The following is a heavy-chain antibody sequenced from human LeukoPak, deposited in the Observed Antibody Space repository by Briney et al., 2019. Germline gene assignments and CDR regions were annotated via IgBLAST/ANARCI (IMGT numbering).Heavy chain of an antibody. J-gene: IGHJ3*02. CDR3: ARDSSSWYPDAFDI. V-gene: IGHV3-21*01. Sequence: PGGSLRLSCAASGFTFSSYSMNWVRQAPGKGLEWVSSISSSSSYIYYADSVQGRFTISRDNAKNSLYLQMNSLRAEDTAVYYCARDSSSWYPDAFDIWGQGTMVTVSS. CDR1: GFTFSSYS. D-gene: IGHD6-13*01. CDR2: ISSSSSYI.